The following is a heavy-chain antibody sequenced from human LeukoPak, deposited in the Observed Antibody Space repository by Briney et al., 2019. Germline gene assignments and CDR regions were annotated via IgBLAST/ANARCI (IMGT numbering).Heavy chain of an antibody. CDR1: GYSISNAYY. J-gene: IGHJ2*01. V-gene: IGHV4-38-2*02. Sequence: SETLSLTCTVSGYSISNAYYWGWIRQPPGKGLEWIGSLYHSGSTYYNPSLKSRVTTSVDTSKNQFSLKLSSVTAADTAVYYCASATVTDYWYFDLWGRGTLVTVSS. CDR3: ASATVTDYWYFDL. CDR2: LYHSGST. D-gene: IGHD4-17*01.